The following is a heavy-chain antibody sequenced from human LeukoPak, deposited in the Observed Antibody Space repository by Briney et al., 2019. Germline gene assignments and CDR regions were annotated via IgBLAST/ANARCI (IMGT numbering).Heavy chain of an antibody. J-gene: IGHJ4*02. CDR2: SSAYNGNT. CDR1: GYTFTHYS. D-gene: IGHD5-12*01. CDR3: ARDLPAYTGYETHDY. Sequence: GASVTVSCTTSGYTFTHYSISWVRQAPGQGLEWMGWSSAYNGNTDYAQKFQGRVTMTTDTSTSTAYMELRSLRSDDTAVYYCARDLPAYTGYETHDYWGQGTLVTVSS. V-gene: IGHV1-18*01.